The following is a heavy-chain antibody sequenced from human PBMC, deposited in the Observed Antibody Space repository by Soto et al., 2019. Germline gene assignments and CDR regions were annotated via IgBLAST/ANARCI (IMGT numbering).Heavy chain of an antibody. V-gene: IGHV1-18*04. D-gene: IGHD1-1*01. Sequence: QVQLVQSGAEVKKSGASVKVSCKASGYTFSNYGISWVRQAPGQGLEWMGWIRVYSGDTHYAQNFRGRVTMTADTSTTTAYRDLSNLTSDDTAVYFCARRYGTTILDFWGPGTLVTVSS. J-gene: IGHJ4*02. CDR2: IRVYSGDT. CDR1: GYTFSNYG. CDR3: ARRYGTTILDF.